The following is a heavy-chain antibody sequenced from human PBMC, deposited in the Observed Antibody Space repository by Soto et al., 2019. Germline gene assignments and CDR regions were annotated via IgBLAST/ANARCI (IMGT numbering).Heavy chain of an antibody. CDR3: AREVQVHTPAFVY. CDR2: ISPMFGAA. J-gene: IGHJ4*02. Sequence: QVQLVQSGAEMKKPGSSVKVSCQSSGCTFNTYAMNWVRQAPGQGPEWMGDISPMFGAANYAPKFQGSVTITADESTGTSYMQLSSLTSEDTALYFCAREVQVHTPAFVYWGQGTLVTVSS. V-gene: IGHV1-69*19. CDR1: GCTFNTYA. D-gene: IGHD3-10*01.